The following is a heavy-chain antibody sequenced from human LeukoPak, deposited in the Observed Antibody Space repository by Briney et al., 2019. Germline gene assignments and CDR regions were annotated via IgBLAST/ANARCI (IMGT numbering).Heavy chain of an antibody. J-gene: IGHJ5*02. V-gene: IGHV4-61*08. CDR2: IYYSGST. D-gene: IGHD6-25*01. CDR1: GGSISSGGYS. CDR3: ARGRGSGDWFDP. Sequence: PSETLSLTCAVSGGSISSGGYSWSWIRQPPGKALEWIGYIYYSGSTNYNPSLKSRVTISVDTSKNQFSLKLSSVTAADTAVYYCARGRGSGDWFDPWGQGTLVTVSS.